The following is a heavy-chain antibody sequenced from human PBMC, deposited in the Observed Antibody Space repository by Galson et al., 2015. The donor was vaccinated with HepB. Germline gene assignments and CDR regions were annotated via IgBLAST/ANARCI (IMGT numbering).Heavy chain of an antibody. Sequence: SLRLSCAASGFSFNIFAMSWVRQAPGKGLEWVTLIRSPGVTIYYADSVKGRFTASRDNSKNTLYLQMDGLRADDTAMYYCAKTCQGADCYAFDIWGQGTMVTVSS. CDR3: AKTCQGADCYAFDI. D-gene: IGHD2-21*02. CDR2: IRSPGVTI. J-gene: IGHJ3*02. CDR1: GFSFNIFA. V-gene: IGHV3-23*01.